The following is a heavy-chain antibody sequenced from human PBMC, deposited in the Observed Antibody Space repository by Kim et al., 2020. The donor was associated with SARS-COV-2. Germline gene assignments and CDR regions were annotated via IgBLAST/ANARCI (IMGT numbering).Heavy chain of an antibody. V-gene: IGHV3-21*01. D-gene: IGHD4-17*01. Sequence: GGSLRLSCVASGFTFSSFSMNWVRQAPGKGLEWVSSISSTSNYIYYADSVRGRFTVSRDNAKNSLFLQMNSLRAEDSAVYFCARDPPLTVTTVGAFDIWGRGTMVTVSS. CDR1: GFTFSSFS. CDR2: ISSTSNYI. CDR3: ARDPPLTVTTVGAFDI. J-gene: IGHJ3*02.